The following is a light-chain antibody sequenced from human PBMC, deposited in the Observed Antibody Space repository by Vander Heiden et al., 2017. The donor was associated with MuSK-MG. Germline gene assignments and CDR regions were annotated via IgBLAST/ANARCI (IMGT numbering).Light chain of an antibody. CDR2: DVS. CDR3: SSYTNSRSLV. V-gene: IGLV2-14*01. Sequence: QSAQAQPAAVSGSPGQSTTISCAGTSSDVGYYNYVSWFQQHPGKAPKLIIHDVSNRPSGVSNRFSGSKSGNTASLTISGLQAEDEADYYCSSYTNSRSLVFGGGTKLTVL. J-gene: IGLJ3*02. CDR1: SSDVGYYNY.